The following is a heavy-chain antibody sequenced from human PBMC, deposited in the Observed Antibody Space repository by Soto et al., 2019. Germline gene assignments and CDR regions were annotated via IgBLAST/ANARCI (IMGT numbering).Heavy chain of an antibody. D-gene: IGHD3-10*01. Sequence: GESLKISCKGSGYSFTSYWIGWVRQMPGKGLEWMGIIYPGDSDTRYSPSFQGQVTISADKSISTAYLQWSSLKASDNAMYYCARHPTPFGEFDNWFDPWGQGTLVTVSS. CDR1: GYSFTSYW. CDR3: ARHPTPFGEFDNWFDP. CDR2: IYPGDSDT. V-gene: IGHV5-51*01. J-gene: IGHJ5*02.